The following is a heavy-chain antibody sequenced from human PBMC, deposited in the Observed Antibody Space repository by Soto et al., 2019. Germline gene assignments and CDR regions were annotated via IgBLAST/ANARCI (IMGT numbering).Heavy chain of an antibody. J-gene: IGHJ3*02. D-gene: IGHD4-17*01. Sequence: QVQLVESGGGVVQPGRSLRLSCAASGFTFSSYGMHWVRQAPGKGLEWVAVIWYDGSNKYYADSVKGRFTISRDNSKNTLYLQMNRLRAEDTAVYYCARDRGADDYGDSRDAFDIWGQGTMVTVSS. V-gene: IGHV3-33*01. CDR1: GFTFSSYG. CDR2: IWYDGSNK. CDR3: ARDRGADDYGDSRDAFDI.